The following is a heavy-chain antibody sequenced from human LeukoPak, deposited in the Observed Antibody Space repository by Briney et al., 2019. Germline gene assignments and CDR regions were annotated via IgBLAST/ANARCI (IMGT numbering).Heavy chain of an antibody. CDR1: GYTFTGYY. CDR3: ARGAHYHDSSQGYDY. CDR2: INPNSGGT. D-gene: IGHD3-22*01. Sequence: GASVKVSCKASGYTFTGYYMHWVRQAPGQGLEWMGWINPNSGGTSYAQKFHGRVTMTRDTSISTAYMELRRLRSDDTAVYYCARGAHYHDSSQGYDYWGQGTLVTVSS. V-gene: IGHV1-2*02. J-gene: IGHJ4*02.